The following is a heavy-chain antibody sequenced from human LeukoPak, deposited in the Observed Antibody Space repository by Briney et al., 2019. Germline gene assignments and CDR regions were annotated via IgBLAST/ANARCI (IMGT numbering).Heavy chain of an antibody. J-gene: IGHJ4*02. D-gene: IGHD5-12*01. CDR1: GGSISSGGYS. V-gene: IGHV4-30-2*01. Sequence: PSETLSLTCAVSGGSISSGGYSWSWIRQPPGKGLEWIGYIYHSGSTYYNPSLKSRVTISVDRSKNQFSLKLSSVTDADTAVYYCARNRGIVATILDYWGQGTLVTVSS. CDR2: IYHSGST. CDR3: ARNRGIVATILDY.